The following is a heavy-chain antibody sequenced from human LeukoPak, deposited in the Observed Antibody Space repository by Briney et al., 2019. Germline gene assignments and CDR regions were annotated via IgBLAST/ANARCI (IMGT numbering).Heavy chain of an antibody. J-gene: IGHJ5*02. CDR3: ATQTAIVVATT. Sequence: EGSLRLSCAASGVTFSSYAMSWVRQAPGKGLEWVSGISGSGGSTYYADSVKDRFIISRDNSKNTLYLQMNSLRGEDTAVYYCATQTAIVVATTWGQGTLVTVSS. CDR2: ISGSGGST. V-gene: IGHV3-23*01. D-gene: IGHD3-22*01. CDR1: GVTFSSYA.